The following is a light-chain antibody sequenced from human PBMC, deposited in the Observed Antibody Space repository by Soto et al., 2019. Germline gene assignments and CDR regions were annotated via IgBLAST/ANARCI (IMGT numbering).Light chain of an antibody. CDR1: QGISTY. V-gene: IGKV1-27*01. CDR3: QNYIGAPWT. J-gene: IGKJ1*01. Sequence: DIQMTQSPSSLSASVGDRVTITCWASQGISTYLVWYQQKPGTVPKLLMYAASTLQSGVPYRFSGSGSGTDITLTISSLQPEDVATNYCQNYIGAPWTFGQGTKVQIK. CDR2: AAS.